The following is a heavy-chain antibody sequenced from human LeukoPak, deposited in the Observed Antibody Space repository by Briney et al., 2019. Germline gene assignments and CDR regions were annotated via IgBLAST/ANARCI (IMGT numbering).Heavy chain of an antibody. CDR3: ARGPWGVSSGYYGYFDY. D-gene: IGHD3-22*01. V-gene: IGHV3-30-3*01. Sequence: GRSLRLSCAASGFTFSSYAMHWVRQAPGKGLEWVAVISYDGSNKYYADSVKGRFTISRDNSKNTLYLRMNSLRAEDTAVYYCARGPWGVSSGYYGYFDYWGQGTLVTVSS. CDR2: ISYDGSNK. CDR1: GFTFSSYA. J-gene: IGHJ4*02.